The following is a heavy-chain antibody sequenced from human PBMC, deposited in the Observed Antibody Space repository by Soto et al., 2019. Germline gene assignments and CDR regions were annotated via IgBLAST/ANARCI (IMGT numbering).Heavy chain of an antibody. CDR1: GRSFSIYT. J-gene: IGHJ4*02. D-gene: IGHD5-12*01. CDR3: ARDPDGYNFEYFDY. Sequence: CAVKVALKACGRSFSIYTMSSVRQAPGQGLEWMGGIIPIFVTANYAHKFQGRFTITADESTSTAYVELSSLSSEEQAVHYCARDPDGYNFEYFDYPRQRTLVSVSS. V-gene: IGHV1-69*13. CDR2: IIPIFVTA.